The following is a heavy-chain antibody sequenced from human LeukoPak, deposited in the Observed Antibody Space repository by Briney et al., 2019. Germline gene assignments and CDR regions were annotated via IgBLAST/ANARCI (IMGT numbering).Heavy chain of an antibody. CDR3: AKDILDGSSWYRGEGSFDY. Sequence: GGFLRLSCAASGFTFDDYAMHWVRQAPGKGLEWVSGISWNSGSIGYADSVKGRFTISRDNAKNSLYLQMNSLRAEDTALYYCAKDILDGSSWYRGEGSFDYWGQGTLVTVSS. D-gene: IGHD6-13*01. J-gene: IGHJ4*02. CDR1: GFTFDDYA. CDR2: ISWNSGSI. V-gene: IGHV3-9*01.